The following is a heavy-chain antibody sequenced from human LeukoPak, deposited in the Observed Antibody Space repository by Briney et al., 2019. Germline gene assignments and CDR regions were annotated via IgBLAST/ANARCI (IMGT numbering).Heavy chain of an antibody. V-gene: IGHV3-21*01. CDR1: GFTFSSYS. D-gene: IGHD6-13*01. Sequence: GGSLRLSCAASGFTFSSYSMNWVRQAPGKGLEWVSSISSSSSYIYYADSVKGRFTISRDNAKNSLYLQMNSLRAGDTAVYYCARDTPLSSSWLYYYYYMDVWGKGTTVTVSS. CDR2: ISSSSSYI. J-gene: IGHJ6*03. CDR3: ARDTPLSSSWLYYYYYMDV.